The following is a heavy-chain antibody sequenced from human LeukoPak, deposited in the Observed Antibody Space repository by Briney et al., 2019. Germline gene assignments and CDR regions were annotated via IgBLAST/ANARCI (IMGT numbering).Heavy chain of an antibody. D-gene: IGHD3-22*01. Sequence: PGSSLRLSCAASGFTFDDYAMHWVRQAPGKGLEWVSGISGNSGSIGYADSVKGRFTISRDNAKNSLYLQMNSLRAEDTALYYCAKGDYYDSSGSIDYWGQGTLVTVSS. V-gene: IGHV3-9*01. CDR2: ISGNSGSI. CDR1: GFTFDDYA. J-gene: IGHJ4*02. CDR3: AKGDYYDSSGSIDY.